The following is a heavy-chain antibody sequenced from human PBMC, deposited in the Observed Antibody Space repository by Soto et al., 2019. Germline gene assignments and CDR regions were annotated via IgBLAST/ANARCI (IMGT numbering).Heavy chain of an antibody. CDR1: GFTFSTDA. V-gene: IGHV3-30*04. Sequence: QEQLVESGGAVVQPGVSLTLSCAASGFTFSTDAMHWVRQAPGKGLEWVAVIAYDGTIKIYRDSVKGRFTISRVDSKSTLYLLMISLRPEDAAVYYCARDKIKGTPDDLDFWGQGTVVTVSS. CDR2: IAYDGTIK. J-gene: IGHJ4*02. D-gene: IGHD1-7*01. CDR3: ARDKIKGTPDDLDF.